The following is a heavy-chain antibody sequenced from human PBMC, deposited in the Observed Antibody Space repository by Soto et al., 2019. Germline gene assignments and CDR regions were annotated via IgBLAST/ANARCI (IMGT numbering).Heavy chain of an antibody. J-gene: IGHJ5*02. CDR1: GYTFTTYY. D-gene: IGHD3-3*01. CDR2: INPSTGST. V-gene: IGHV1-46*01. CDR3: ARDGFDFWSGSHNWFDP. Sequence: ASVKVSCKASGYTFTTYYMHWVRQAPGQGLEWMGLINPSTGSTNYAQRFQGRVTMTRDTSTSTVYMELSSLRSEDTAVYYCARDGFDFWSGSHNWFDPWGQGTLVTVSS.